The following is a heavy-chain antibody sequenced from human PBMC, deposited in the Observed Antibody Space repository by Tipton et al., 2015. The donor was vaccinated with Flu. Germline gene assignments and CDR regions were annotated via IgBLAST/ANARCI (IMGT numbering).Heavy chain of an antibody. V-gene: IGHV4-34*01. J-gene: IGHJ4*02. CDR3: ARGLYGSGTYQRRYFDS. Sequence: GSLRLSCAVYGGSFSGYYWSWIRQPPGKGLEWIGEINHSGSSNYNPSLKSRVTISVDTSKNQFSLKLSSVTAADTAVYYCARGLYGSGTYQRRYFDSWGQGTLVTVSS. CDR1: GGSFSGYY. D-gene: IGHD3-10*01. CDR2: INHSGSS.